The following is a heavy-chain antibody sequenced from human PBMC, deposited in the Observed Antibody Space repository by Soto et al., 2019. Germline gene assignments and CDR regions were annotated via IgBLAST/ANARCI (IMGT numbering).Heavy chain of an antibody. CDR2: IDPSDSYT. Sequence: PGESLKISCKGSGYSFTSYWISWVRQMPGKGLEWMGRIDPSDSYTNYSPSFQGHVTISADKSISTAYLQWSSLKASDTAMYYCATRRSCSSTSCPPSYYGMDVWGQGTTVTVS. CDR3: ATRRSCSSTSCPPSYYGMDV. D-gene: IGHD2-2*01. CDR1: GYSFTSYW. V-gene: IGHV5-10-1*01. J-gene: IGHJ6*02.